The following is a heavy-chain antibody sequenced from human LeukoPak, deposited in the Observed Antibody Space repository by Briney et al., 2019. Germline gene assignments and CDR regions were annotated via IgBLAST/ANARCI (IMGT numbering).Heavy chain of an antibody. CDR3: ARMTNNYGSGTYQSDAFDI. V-gene: IGHV5-10-1*01. D-gene: IGHD3-10*01. CDR2: IDPSDSYT. J-gene: IGHJ3*02. Sequence: GESLKISCKGSGYSFTDYWISWVRQTPGKGLEWIGRIDPSDSYTSYKKAFQGHVAISVDKSISTAYLQWSSLKASDTAMYFCARMTNNYGSGTYQSDAFDIWGQGTMVTVSP. CDR1: GYSFTDYW.